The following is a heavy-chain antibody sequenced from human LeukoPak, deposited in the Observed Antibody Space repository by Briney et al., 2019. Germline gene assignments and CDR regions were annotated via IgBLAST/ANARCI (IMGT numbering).Heavy chain of an antibody. CDR1: GYTFTDYY. J-gene: IGHJ4*02. CDR2: INPNSGGT. Sequence: GASVKVSCKASGYTFTDYYMHWVRQAPRQGLEWMGWINPNSGGTNYAQKFQGRVTMTRDTSISTAYMELSRLRSDDTAVYYCAREGLIVGATHLVDYWGQGTLVTVSS. V-gene: IGHV1-2*02. CDR3: AREGLIVGATHLVDY. D-gene: IGHD1-26*01.